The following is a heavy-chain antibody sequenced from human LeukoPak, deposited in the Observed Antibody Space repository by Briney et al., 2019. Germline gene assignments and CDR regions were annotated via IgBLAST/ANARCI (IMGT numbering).Heavy chain of an antibody. J-gene: IGHJ4*02. CDR3: ARGEPVDY. V-gene: IGHV4-59*01. CDR2: SYYSEIT. CDR1: GDSISTYY. Sequence: SETLSLTCTVSGDSISTYYWSWIRHSPPKGLDWIGYSYYSEITSYNPSLKSRVTMHVDESKIQLSLNVNPVTAAGTALYYCARGEPVDYWGQGTLVTVSS. D-gene: IGHD1-14*01.